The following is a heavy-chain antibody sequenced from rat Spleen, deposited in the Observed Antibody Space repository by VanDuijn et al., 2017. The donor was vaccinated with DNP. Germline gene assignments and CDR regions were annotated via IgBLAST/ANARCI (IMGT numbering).Heavy chain of an antibody. D-gene: IGHD1-7*01. CDR1: GSSITSNY. CDR2: ISYSGGT. V-gene: IGHV3-1*01. CDR3: ARWTRYFDY. Sequence: VQLKESGPGLVQPSQSLSLTCSVTGSSITSNYWGWIRKFPGNKMEYIGHISYSGGTNYNPSLRSRISITRDTSKNHFFLHLNSVTTEDTATYYCARWTRYFDYWGQGVMVTVSS. J-gene: IGHJ2*01.